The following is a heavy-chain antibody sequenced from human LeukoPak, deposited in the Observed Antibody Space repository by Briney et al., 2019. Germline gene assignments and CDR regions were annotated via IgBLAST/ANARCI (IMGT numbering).Heavy chain of an antibody. CDR3: ASVFRSSYYFDY. J-gene: IGHJ4*02. D-gene: IGHD3-3*01. V-gene: IGHV4-59*08. CDR2: IYYSGST. Sequence: PSETLSLTCTVSGGAISSSYWSWIRQPPGKGLEWIGYIYYSGSTNYNPSLKSRVTISVDTSKSQFSLKLSSVTAADTAVYYCASVFRSSYYFDYWGQGTLVTVSS. CDR1: GGAISSSY.